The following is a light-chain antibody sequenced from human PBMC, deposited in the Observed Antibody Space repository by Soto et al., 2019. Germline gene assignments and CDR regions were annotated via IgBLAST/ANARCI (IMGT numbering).Light chain of an antibody. Sequence: EVVLTQSPATLSVSPGERATLSCRASHSVSNNLAWYQQKLGQAPSLLIYDASTRATGIPARFSGSGSGTEFTLTISSLQSEDSAFYYCRHYTNWPLTFGGGTKVEIK. CDR2: DAS. CDR3: RHYTNWPLT. J-gene: IGKJ4*01. V-gene: IGKV3-15*01. CDR1: HSVSNN.